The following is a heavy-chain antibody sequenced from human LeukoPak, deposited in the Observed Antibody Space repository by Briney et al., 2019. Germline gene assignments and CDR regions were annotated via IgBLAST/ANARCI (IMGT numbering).Heavy chain of an antibody. Sequence: ASVKVSCKASGYTFTSYGISWVRQAPGQGLEWMGWISAYNVNTNYSQKLQGRVSMTTDTSTSTAYMELRSLTSDDTAVYYCARDRPRWRFGELLRHYYYYGMDVWGQGTTVTVSS. D-gene: IGHD3-10*01. CDR3: ARDRPRWRFGELLRHYYYYGMDV. V-gene: IGHV1-18*01. CDR2: ISAYNVNT. J-gene: IGHJ6*02. CDR1: GYTFTSYG.